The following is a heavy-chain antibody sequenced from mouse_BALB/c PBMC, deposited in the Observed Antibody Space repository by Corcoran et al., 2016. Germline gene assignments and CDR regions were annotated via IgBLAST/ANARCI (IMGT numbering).Heavy chain of an antibody. CDR2: IYPGSGNT. J-gene: IGHJ2*01. V-gene: IGHV1-84*02. CDR1: GYTFTDSY. D-gene: IGHD2-3*01. CDR3: ARYGDGYVY. Sequence: QIQLQQSGPELVKPGASVKISCKASGYTFTDSYINWVKQKPGQVLEWIGWIYPGSGNTKYNEKFKGKATLTVDTSSSTAYLQPSSLTSEDTAVYFCARYGDGYVYWGQGTTLTVSS.